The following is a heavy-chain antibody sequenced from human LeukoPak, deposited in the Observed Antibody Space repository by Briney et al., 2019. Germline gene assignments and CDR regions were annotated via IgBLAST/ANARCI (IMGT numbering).Heavy chain of an antibody. CDR2: TYWNNDK. CDR1: GFSLSTTGVG. V-gene: IGHV2-5*01. Sequence: SGPTLVKPTQTLTLTCTFSGFSLSTTGVGVVWIRQPPGKALEWLAVTYWNNDKSYSPSLKSRLTITKDTSKNQVVLIMTNLDPVDTATYYCAHKGRGSGSYMWGQGTLVTVSS. J-gene: IGHJ4*02. CDR3: AHKGRGSGSYM. D-gene: IGHD3-10*01.